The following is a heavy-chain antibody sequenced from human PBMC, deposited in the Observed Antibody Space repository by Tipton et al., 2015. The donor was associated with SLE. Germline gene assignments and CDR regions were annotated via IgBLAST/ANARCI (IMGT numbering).Heavy chain of an antibody. CDR2: IYTSGST. CDR3: ARDQVVRAGGMDV. CDR1: GGSISSGSYY. J-gene: IGHJ6*02. D-gene: IGHD1-14*01. Sequence: TLSLTCTVSGGSISSGSYYWSWLRQPAGKGLEWIGYIYTSGSTNYNPSLRSRVTISVDPTKNQFSLKLSSVTAPDTAVYYCARDQVVRAGGMDVWGQGTTVTVSS. V-gene: IGHV4-61*09.